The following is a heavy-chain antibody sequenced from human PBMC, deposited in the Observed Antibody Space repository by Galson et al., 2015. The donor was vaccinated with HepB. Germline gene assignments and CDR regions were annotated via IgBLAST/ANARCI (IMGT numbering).Heavy chain of an antibody. D-gene: IGHD3-22*01. CDR3: AKDCAHRGYDSSGLDY. Sequence: SLRLSCAASGFTFSSYGMHWVRQAPGKGLEWVAVISYDGSNKYYADSVKGRFTISRDNSKNTLYLQMNSLRAEDTAVYYCAKDCAHRGYDSSGLDYWGQGTLVTVSS. J-gene: IGHJ4*02. CDR1: GFTFSSYG. V-gene: IGHV3-30*18. CDR2: ISYDGSNK.